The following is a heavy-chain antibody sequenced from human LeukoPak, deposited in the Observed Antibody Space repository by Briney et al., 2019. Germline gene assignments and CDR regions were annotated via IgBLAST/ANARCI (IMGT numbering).Heavy chain of an antibody. D-gene: IGHD2-2*01. CDR2: INHSGST. J-gene: IGHJ4*02. CDR1: GGSFSGYY. V-gene: IGHV4-34*01. Sequence: SETLSLTCAVYGGSFSGYYWSWIRQPPGKGLEWIGEINHSGSTNYNPSLKSRVTISVDTSKNQFSLKLSSVTAADTAVYYCARGRRFAQLRRHYFDYWGQGTLVTVSS. CDR3: ARGRRFAQLRRHYFDY.